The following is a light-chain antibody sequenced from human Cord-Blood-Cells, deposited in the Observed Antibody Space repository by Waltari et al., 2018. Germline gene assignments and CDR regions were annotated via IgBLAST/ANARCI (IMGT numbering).Light chain of an antibody. CDR3: SSYTSSSTYV. Sequence: QSALTQPASVSGSPGQSITISCTGTSSDVGGYNYVPWYQQHPGKAPKLIIYDVSIRPSGVSNRFSGAKSGNTASLTISWLQAEDEADYYCSSYTSSSTYVCGTGTKVTVL. CDR2: DVS. CDR1: SSDVGGYNY. V-gene: IGLV2-14*01. J-gene: IGLJ1*01.